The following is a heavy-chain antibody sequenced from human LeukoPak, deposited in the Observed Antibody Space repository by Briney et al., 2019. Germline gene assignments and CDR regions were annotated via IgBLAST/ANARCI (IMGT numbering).Heavy chain of an antibody. J-gene: IGHJ5*02. CDR1: GFNFTTYG. D-gene: IGHD3/OR15-3a*01. CDR3: ARGGRGASNWTPYNWFDP. Sequence: GGSLRLSCAASGFNFTTYGMHWVRQAPGKGLEGVALVWYDGTIKYYADSVKGRFTISRDNSKNTLFLQMSSLRAEDTALYYCARGGRGASNWTPYNWFDPWGQGTLVTVSS. V-gene: IGHV3-33*01. CDR2: VWYDGTIK.